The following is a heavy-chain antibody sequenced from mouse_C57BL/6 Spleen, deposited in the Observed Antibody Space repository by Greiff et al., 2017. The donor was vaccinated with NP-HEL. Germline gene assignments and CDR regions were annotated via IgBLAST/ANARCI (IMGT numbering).Heavy chain of an antibody. V-gene: IGHV1-69*01. J-gene: IGHJ4*01. CDR2: IDPSDSYT. CDR3: ARSPTMVTTEGHAMDY. Sequence: QVQLQQPGAELVMPGASVKLSCKASGYTFTSYWMHWVKQRPGQGLEWIGEIDPSDSYTNYNQKFKGKSTLTVDKSSSTAYMQLSSLTSEDSAVYYCARSPTMVTTEGHAMDYWGQGTSVTVSS. D-gene: IGHD2-2*01. CDR1: GYTFTSYW.